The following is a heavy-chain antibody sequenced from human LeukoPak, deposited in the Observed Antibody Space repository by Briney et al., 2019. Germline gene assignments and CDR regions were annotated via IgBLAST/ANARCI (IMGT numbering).Heavy chain of an antibody. CDR1: GYTFSTSD. V-gene: IGHV3-13*01. Sequence: GGSLRLSCAASGYTFSTSDMHWVRQASGRGLEWVSSIASTGDTYYAASVKGRFTISRENAKNSLYLQMNSLRAGDTAVYSCVRGGVIGFDYWGQGALVPSPQ. D-gene: IGHD2-21*01. J-gene: IGHJ4*02. CDR2: IASTGDT. CDR3: VRGGVIGFDY.